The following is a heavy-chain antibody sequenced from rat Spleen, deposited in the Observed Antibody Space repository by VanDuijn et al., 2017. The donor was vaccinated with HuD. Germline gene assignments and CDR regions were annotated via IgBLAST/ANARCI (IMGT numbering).Heavy chain of an antibody. Sequence: EVQLVESGGGLVQPGRSLKLSCAASGFTFSNYGMAWVRQAPTKGLEWVASISPTGGDTYYRDSVKGRFTISRDNVKATLYLQMDSLRSEDTAAYYCTRDRILRSTGFDYWGQGVMVTVSS. CDR3: TRDRILRSTGFDY. V-gene: IGHV5S13*01. J-gene: IGHJ2*01. D-gene: IGHD1-6*01. CDR2: ISPTGGDT. CDR1: GFTFSNYG.